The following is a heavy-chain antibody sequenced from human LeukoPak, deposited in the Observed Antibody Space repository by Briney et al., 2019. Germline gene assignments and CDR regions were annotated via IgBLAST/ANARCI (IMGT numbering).Heavy chain of an antibody. Sequence: EASVKVSCKASGGTFSSYAISWVRQAPGQGLEWMGGIIPIFGTANYAQKFQGRVTITADGSTSTAYMELSSLRSEDTAVYYCARERNYDFWVFDYWGQGTLVTVSS. CDR2: IIPIFGTA. V-gene: IGHV1-69*13. J-gene: IGHJ4*02. CDR3: ARERNYDFWVFDY. D-gene: IGHD3-3*01. CDR1: GGTFSSYA.